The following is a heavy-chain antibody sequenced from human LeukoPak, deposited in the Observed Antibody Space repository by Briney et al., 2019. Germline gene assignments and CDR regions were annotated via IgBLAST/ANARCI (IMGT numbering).Heavy chain of an antibody. Sequence: GGSLRLSCAASGFTFSSYGMSWVRQAPGKGLEWVSSISGSGGSTYYVDSMKGRFTISRDNSKNTLYLQMNSLRAEDTAVYYCAKVHDSSGYYDDYFDYWGQGTLVTVSS. V-gene: IGHV3-23*01. J-gene: IGHJ4*02. CDR3: AKVHDSSGYYDDYFDY. CDR2: ISGSGGST. D-gene: IGHD3-22*01. CDR1: GFTFSSYG.